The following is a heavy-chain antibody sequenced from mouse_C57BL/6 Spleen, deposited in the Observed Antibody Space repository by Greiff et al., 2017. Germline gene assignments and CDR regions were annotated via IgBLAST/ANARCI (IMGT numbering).Heavy chain of an antibody. J-gene: IGHJ2*01. CDR3: ARSICDDYYDFYFDD. CDR2: IIPYSGDT. Sequence: EVKLVESGPELVKPGDSVKISCKASGYSFSGYFMNWVMQRPGKSLEWVGRIIPYSGDTFYNQKFKGKATLTIDKSYSTANMELRSLTSEDSAVYDCARSICDDYYDFYFDDWGQGTTLTVSS. D-gene: IGHD2-3*01. V-gene: IGHV1-20*01. CDR1: GYSFSGYF.